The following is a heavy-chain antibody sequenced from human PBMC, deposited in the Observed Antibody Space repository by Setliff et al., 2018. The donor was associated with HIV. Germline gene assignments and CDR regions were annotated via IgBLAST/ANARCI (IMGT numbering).Heavy chain of an antibody. Sequence: SETLSLTCTVYGVSINNYYWSWIRQPPGKGLEWIGYIYYSGSTYYNPSLKSRVNISVDTSKNQFSLKLSSVTAADTAVYYCAREPNDGEPGNFDYWGQGTLVTVSS. CDR3: AREPNDGEPGNFDY. CDR2: IYYSGST. J-gene: IGHJ4*02. V-gene: IGHV4-59*12. D-gene: IGHD1-1*01. CDR1: GVSINNYY.